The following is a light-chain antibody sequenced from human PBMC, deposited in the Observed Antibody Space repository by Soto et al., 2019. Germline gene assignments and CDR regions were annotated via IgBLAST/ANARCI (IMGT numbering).Light chain of an antibody. J-gene: IGKJ2*01. CDR2: KAS. Sequence: DIQMTQCPSTLSASVGDRVTITCRACQSISSWLAWYQQKPGKAPKLLIYKASSLESRVPSRFSGSGSGTEFTLTISSLQPDDFATYYRLQYNSYFTFSQGTKLEIK. V-gene: IGKV1-5*03. CDR3: LQYNSYFT. CDR1: QSISSW.